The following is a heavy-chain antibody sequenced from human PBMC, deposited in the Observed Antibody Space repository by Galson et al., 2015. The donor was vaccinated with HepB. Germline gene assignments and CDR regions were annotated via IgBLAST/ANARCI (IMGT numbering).Heavy chain of an antibody. V-gene: IGHV3-23*01. CDR1: GFTFSSYA. Sequence: SLRLSCAASGFTFSSYAMSWVRQAPGKGLEWVSTISGGADATYYADSVEGRFTISRDNSKNTLYLQMDGLRAEDTAVFFCAKYPLSSRRGVFDLWGQGTLVTVSS. CDR2: ISGGADAT. CDR3: AKYPLSSRRGVFDL. J-gene: IGHJ4*02. D-gene: IGHD2-2*01.